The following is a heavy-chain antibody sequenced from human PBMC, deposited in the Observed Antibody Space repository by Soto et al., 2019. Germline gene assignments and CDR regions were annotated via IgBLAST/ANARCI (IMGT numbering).Heavy chain of an antibody. V-gene: IGHV3-23*01. CDR1: GFTFTSYA. D-gene: IGHD3-3*01. Sequence: EVQLLESGGGLVQPGGALRPSCSASGFTFTSYAMGWGRQAPGKGLEWVSGISGSGGDTKSADSVKGRFTISRDNFKNMLYLQMNSLRAADTAVYYCAKHDFWTLYNTGLDSWGQGTLVTVSS. CDR2: ISGSGGDT. CDR3: AKHDFWTLYNTGLDS. J-gene: IGHJ4*02.